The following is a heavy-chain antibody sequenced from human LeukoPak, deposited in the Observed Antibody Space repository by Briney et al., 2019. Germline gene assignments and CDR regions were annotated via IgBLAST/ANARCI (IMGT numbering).Heavy chain of an antibody. CDR3: ARDNSVRDEAWWFSP. J-gene: IGHJ5*02. CDR2: ISPSGAST. Sequence: ASVKVSCKSFGYTFTSNYMHWVRQAPGQGPEWMGVISPSGASTTYAQTFQGRVTLTRDMSTSTDYLELSSLRSEDMAVYYCARDNSVRDEAWWFSPWGQGTLVTVSS. D-gene: IGHD5-24*01. V-gene: IGHV1-46*01. CDR1: GYTFTSNY.